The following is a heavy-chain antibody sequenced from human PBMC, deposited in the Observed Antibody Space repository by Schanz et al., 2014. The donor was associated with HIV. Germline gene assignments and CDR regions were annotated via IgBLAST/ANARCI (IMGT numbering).Heavy chain of an antibody. CDR3: ARDRISTVGAPHFDP. Sequence: EVQVLESGGRLAQPGGSLRLSCAVSGFTFSNYAMHWVRQAPGKGLEWVANIKQDGSEKYYVDSVKGRFTISRDNAKNSLYLQMNSLRAEDTAVYYCARDRISTVGAPHFDPWGQGTLVTVSS. D-gene: IGHD1-26*01. V-gene: IGHV3-7*01. CDR2: IKQDGSEK. CDR1: GFTFSNYA. J-gene: IGHJ5*02.